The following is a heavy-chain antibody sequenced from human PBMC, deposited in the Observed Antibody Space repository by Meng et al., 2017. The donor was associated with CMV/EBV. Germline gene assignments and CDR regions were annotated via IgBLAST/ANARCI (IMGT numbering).Heavy chain of an antibody. D-gene: IGHD3-3*01. CDR3: ARGHYWSGYSYYYYGMDV. CDR1: GGSFSGYY. J-gene: IGHJ6*02. Sequence: SETLSLTCAVYGGSFSGYYWSWIRQPPGKGLEWTGEINHSGSTNYNPSLKSRVTISVDTSKNQFSLKLSSVTAADTAVYYCARGHYWSGYSYYYYGMDVWGQGTTVTVSS. V-gene: IGHV4-34*01. CDR2: INHSGST.